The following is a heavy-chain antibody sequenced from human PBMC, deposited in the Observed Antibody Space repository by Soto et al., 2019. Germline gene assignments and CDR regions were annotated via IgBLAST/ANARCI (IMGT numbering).Heavy chain of an antibody. V-gene: IGHV3-23*01. J-gene: IGHJ6*02. CDR2: ISGSGGST. D-gene: IGHD6-6*01. CDR1: GFTFSSYA. Sequence: EVQLLESGGGLVQPGGSLRLSCAASGFTFSSYAMSWVRQAPGKGLEGVSAISGSGGSTYYADSVKGRFTISRDNSKNTLYLQMNSLRAEDTAVYYCAKGLSSSPMYGMDVWGQGTTVTVSS. CDR3: AKGLSSSPMYGMDV.